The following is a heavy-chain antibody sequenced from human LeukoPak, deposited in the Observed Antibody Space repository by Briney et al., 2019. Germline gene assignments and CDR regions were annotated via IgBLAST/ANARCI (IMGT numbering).Heavy chain of an antibody. D-gene: IGHD6-19*01. CDR3: ARVQWLVRYYFDY. J-gene: IGHJ4*02. V-gene: IGHV1-2*02. Sequence: ASVKVSCKASGYTFTGYYMHWVRQAPGQGLEWMGWINPNSGGTNYAQKSQGRVTMTRDTSISTAYMELSRLKSDDTAVYYCARVQWLVRYYFDYWGQGTLVTVSS. CDR2: INPNSGGT. CDR1: GYTFTGYY.